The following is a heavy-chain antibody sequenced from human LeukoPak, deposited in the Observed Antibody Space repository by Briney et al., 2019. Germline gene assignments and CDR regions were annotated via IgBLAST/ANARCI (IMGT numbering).Heavy chain of an antibody. J-gene: IGHJ4*02. CDR2: INHSGGT. V-gene: IGHV4-34*01. CDR1: GGSFSGYY. Sequence: KPSETLSLTCAVYGGSFSGYYWSWIHQPPGKGLEWIGEINHSGGTNYNPSLKSRVTISVDASKNQFSLKLSSVTAADTAVYYCARGSPDIVVVPAAAAPSYYFDYWGQGTLVTVSS. CDR3: ARGSPDIVVVPAAAAPSYYFDY. D-gene: IGHD2-2*01.